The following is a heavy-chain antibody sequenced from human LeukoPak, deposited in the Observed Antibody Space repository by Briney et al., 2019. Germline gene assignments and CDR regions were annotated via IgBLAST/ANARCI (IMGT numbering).Heavy chain of an antibody. D-gene: IGHD3-10*01. V-gene: IGHV3-15*01. CDR2: VKSKTDGGTT. CDR1: GFTFSNAW. CDR3: TTYYYGSGSHGLICY. J-gene: IGHJ4*02. Sequence: GGSLRLSCAASGFTFSNAWMSWVRQGPGKGLEWVGRVKSKTDGGTTDYVAPVKGRFTISRDDSKDMLYLQMNSLETEDTAVYYCTTYYYGSGSHGLICYWGQGALVTVSS.